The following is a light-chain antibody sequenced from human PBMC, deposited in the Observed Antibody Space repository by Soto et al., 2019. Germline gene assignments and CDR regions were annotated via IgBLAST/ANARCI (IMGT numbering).Light chain of an antibody. CDR1: SSEVGGYNY. J-gene: IGLJ2*01. CDR3: SSDTSSSFVV. CDR2: DVS. V-gene: IGLV2-14*01. Sequence: QSVLTQPASVSGSPGQSITISCTGTSSEVGGYNYVSWYQQHPGKTPKLMIYDVSTRPSGVSNRYSGSKSGNSASLTISGLQAEDEADDYCSSDTSSSFVVFGGGTKVIVL.